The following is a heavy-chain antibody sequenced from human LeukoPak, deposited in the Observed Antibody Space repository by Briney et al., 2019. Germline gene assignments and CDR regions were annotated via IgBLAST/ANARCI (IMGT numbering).Heavy chain of an antibody. CDR3: AKEQRWLQAELDY. V-gene: IGHV3-33*06. D-gene: IGHD5-24*01. Sequence: GGSLRLSCAASGFTFSSYGMHWVRQAPGKGLKWVAVIWYDGSNKYYADSVKGRLTISRDNSKNTLYLQMNSLRAEDTAVYYCAKEQRWLQAELDYWGQGTLVTLSS. J-gene: IGHJ4*02. CDR2: IWYDGSNK. CDR1: GFTFSSYG.